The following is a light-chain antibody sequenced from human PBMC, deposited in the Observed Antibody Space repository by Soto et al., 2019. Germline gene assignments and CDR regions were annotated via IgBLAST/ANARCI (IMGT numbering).Light chain of an antibody. Sequence: DIQMTQSPSTLSASVGDRVAITCRASQNIGSRLAWYQQKPDEAPKLLIYDASSLESGVPLRFGGSGSGTNFTLSISSLQADDFANYYCQQGNTPLAFGGGTKVEIK. CDR1: QNIGSR. CDR2: DAS. V-gene: IGKV1-5*01. CDR3: QQGNTPLA. J-gene: IGKJ4*01.